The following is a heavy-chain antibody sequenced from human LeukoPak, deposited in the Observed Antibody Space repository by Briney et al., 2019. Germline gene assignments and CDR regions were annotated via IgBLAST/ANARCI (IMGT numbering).Heavy chain of an antibody. Sequence: GESLKISCKGSGYSFTSYWIGWVRQMPGKGLEWMGIIYTDDSDTRYSPSFQGQVTISADKSISTAYLQWSSLKASDTAMYYCARRDDCSGGSCGDLFDPWGEGTLVTVSS. D-gene: IGHD2-15*01. V-gene: IGHV5-51*01. J-gene: IGHJ5*02. CDR1: GYSFTSYW. CDR3: ARRDDCSGGSCGDLFDP. CDR2: IYTDDSDT.